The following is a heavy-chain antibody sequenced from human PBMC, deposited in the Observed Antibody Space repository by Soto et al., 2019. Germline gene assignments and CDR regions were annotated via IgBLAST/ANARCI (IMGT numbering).Heavy chain of an antibody. CDR2: IHYTGRT. V-gene: IGHV4-59*01. CDR3: VREEEPTIDRFDR. CDR1: GGSISGYY. D-gene: IGHD5-12*01. J-gene: IGHJ4*02. Sequence: SETLSLTCTVSGGSISGYYWSWIRQPPGKGLEWIGAIHYTGRTNYNPSLKSRVTISVDTSKNQLSLKMNSVNPADTGVYYCVREEEPTIDRFDRWGQGTLVT.